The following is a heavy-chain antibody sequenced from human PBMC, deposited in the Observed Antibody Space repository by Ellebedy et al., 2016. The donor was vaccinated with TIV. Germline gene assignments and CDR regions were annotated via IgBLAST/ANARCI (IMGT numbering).Heavy chain of an antibody. CDR2: ISYSGST. CDR3: VRDRGVPLAGNKDYGNYYGMDV. J-gene: IGHJ6*02. CDR1: GGSISSSSYY. V-gene: IGHV4-39*02. Sequence: MPSETLSLTCTVSGGSISSSSYYWGWIRQPPGKGLEWIGSISYSGSTYYSPSLKSRVTISVDTSKNQFSLQLKSVPPEDASVYYCVRDRGVPLAGNKDYGNYYGMDVWGQGTMVTVSS. D-gene: IGHD6-19*01.